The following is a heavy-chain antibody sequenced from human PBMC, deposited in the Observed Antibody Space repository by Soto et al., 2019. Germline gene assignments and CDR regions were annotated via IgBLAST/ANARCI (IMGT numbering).Heavy chain of an antibody. D-gene: IGHD5-18*01. V-gene: IGHV4-59*01. CDR2: VFYKGNT. CDR3: ARSGDSFGFTDY. J-gene: IGHJ4*02. Sequence: QVQLQESGPGLVKPSETLSLTCTVSGGSITGYYWTWIRQPPGKGLEWIGYVFYKGNTNYNPSLKSRVTISVDTSANQVSLRLSSVTAADTAVYYCARSGDSFGFTDYWGQGTLVTVSS. CDR1: GGSITGYY.